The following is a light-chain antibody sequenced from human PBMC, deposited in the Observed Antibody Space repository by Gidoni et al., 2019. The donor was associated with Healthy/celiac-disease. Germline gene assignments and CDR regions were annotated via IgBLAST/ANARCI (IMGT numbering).Light chain of an antibody. V-gene: IGLV2-14*01. CDR2: DVS. CDR1: SSDVGGYNY. J-gene: IGLJ1*01. CDR3: SSYTSSRTYV. Sequence: QSALTQPSSVSGAPGQSITISCTGTSSDVGGYNYVYWYQQHPGKAPKLMIYDVSNRPSGVSNRFSGSKSGNTASLTISGIQAEDEADYYCSSYTSSRTYVFGTGTKVTVL.